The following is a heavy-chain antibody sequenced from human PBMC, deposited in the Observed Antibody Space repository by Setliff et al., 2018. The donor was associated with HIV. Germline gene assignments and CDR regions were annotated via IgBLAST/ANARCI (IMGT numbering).Heavy chain of an antibody. CDR2: VNPGNSDT. J-gene: IGHJ4*02. CDR3: ARQGDGYNYVVY. CDR1: GYTFTNYW. D-gene: IGHD5-12*01. V-gene: IGHV5-51*01. Sequence: PGESLKISCKASGYTFTNYWTAWVRQMPGKGLEWMGIVNPGNSDTRYSPSLQGQVTISADKSISTAYLQWSSLKASDTAMYYCARQGDGYNYVVYWGQGTLVTVSS.